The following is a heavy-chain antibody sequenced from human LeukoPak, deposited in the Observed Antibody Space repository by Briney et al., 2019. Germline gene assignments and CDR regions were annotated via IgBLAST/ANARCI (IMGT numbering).Heavy chain of an antibody. Sequence: GGSLRLSCAASGFTFSTYWMNWVRQAPGKGLEWVANIRPDGSEKLYVDSVKGRFTISRDNAKNSLYLQMNSLRAEDTAVYYCAKDLGRAVAAYYYYGMDVWGKGTTVTVSS. D-gene: IGHD6-19*01. CDR2: IRPDGSEK. J-gene: IGHJ6*04. CDR3: AKDLGRAVAAYYYYGMDV. V-gene: IGHV3-7*01. CDR1: GFTFSTYW.